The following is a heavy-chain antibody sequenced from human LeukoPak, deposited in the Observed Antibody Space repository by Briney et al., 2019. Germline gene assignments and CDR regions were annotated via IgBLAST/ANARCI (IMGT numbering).Heavy chain of an antibody. Sequence: SGTLSLTCAVSGGSISSGGYYWSWIRQHPGKGLEWIGYIYYSGSTYYNPSLKSRVTISVDTSKNQFSLKLSSVTAADTAVYYCARDPAAGTNWFDPWGQGTLVTVSS. D-gene: IGHD1/OR15-1a*01. V-gene: IGHV4-31*11. J-gene: IGHJ5*02. CDR2: IYYSGST. CDR3: ARDPAAGTNWFDP. CDR1: GGSISSGGYY.